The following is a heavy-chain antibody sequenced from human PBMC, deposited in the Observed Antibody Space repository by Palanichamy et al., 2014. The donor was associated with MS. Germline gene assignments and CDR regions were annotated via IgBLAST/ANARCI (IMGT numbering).Heavy chain of an antibody. V-gene: IGHV4-30-2*01. Sequence: QPQLQESGSGLVKPSQTLSLTCAVSGGSISSGGYSWSWIRQPPGKGLEWIGYIYHSGSTYYNPSLKSRVTISVDRSKNQFSLKLSSVTAADTAVYYCARESEVGATDTSGHGGFDYWGQGTLVTVSS. D-gene: IGHD1-26*01. J-gene: IGHJ4*02. CDR3: ARESEVGATDTSGHGGFDY. CDR2: IYHSGST. CDR1: GGSISSGGYS.